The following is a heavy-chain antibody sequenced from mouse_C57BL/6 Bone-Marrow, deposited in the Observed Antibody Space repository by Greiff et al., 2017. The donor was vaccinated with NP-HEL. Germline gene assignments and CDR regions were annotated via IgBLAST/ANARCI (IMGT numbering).Heavy chain of an antibody. CDR3: AREGRGDY. CDR2: ISDGGSYT. D-gene: IGHD3-3*01. CDR1: GFTFSSYA. Sequence: EVMLVESGGGLVKPGGSLKLSCAASGFTFSSYAMSWVRQTPEKRLEWVATISDGGSYTYYPDNVKGRFTISRENAKNNLYLQMSHLKSEDTAMYYCAREGRGDYWGQGTLVTVSA. J-gene: IGHJ3*01. V-gene: IGHV5-4*01.